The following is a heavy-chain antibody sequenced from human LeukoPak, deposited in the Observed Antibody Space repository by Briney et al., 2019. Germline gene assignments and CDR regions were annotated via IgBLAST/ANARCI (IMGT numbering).Heavy chain of an antibody. CDR2: ISGSGGST. D-gene: IGHD2-2*01. V-gene: IGHV3-23*01. J-gene: IGHJ5*02. CDR1: GFTFTSYP. Sequence: GGPLRLSFEAPGFTFTSYPISGFGRAQGKGLGGVSAISGSGGSTYYADSVKGRFTISRDNSKNTLYLQMNSLRAEDTAVYYCAKSLSSTPHNWFDPWGQGTLVTVSS. CDR3: AKSLSSTPHNWFDP.